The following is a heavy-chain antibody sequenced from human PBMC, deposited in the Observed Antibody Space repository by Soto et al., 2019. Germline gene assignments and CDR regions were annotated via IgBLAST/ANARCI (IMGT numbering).Heavy chain of an antibody. D-gene: IGHD3-3*01. CDR3: ARDLPLTIFGVVTSYGMDV. Sequence: LSCAASGFTFSSYSMNWVRQAPGKGLEWVSYISSSSSTIYYADSVKGRFTISRDNAKNSLYLQMNSLRDEDTAVYYCARDLPLTIFGVVTSYGMDVWGQGTTVTVSS. J-gene: IGHJ6*02. V-gene: IGHV3-48*02. CDR1: GFTFSSYS. CDR2: ISSSSSTI.